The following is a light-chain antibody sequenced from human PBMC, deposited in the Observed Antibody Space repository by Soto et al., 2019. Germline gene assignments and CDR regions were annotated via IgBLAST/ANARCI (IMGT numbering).Light chain of an antibody. J-gene: IGKJ4*01. V-gene: IGKV3-20*01. CDR1: QSDSSTY. CDR3: QHYGSLVLT. Sequence: EIVLTQSPGTLSLSPGEGATLSCRASQSDSSTYLAWYQQKPGQAPRLLIYGASSRATGIPDRFSGSGSGTDFTLTISRLEPEDFAVYYCQHYGSLVLTFGGGTKVEIK. CDR2: GAS.